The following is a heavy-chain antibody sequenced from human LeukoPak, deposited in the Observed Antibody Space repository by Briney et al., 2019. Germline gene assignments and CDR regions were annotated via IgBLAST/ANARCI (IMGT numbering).Heavy chain of an antibody. J-gene: IGHJ6*02. Sequence: RGSLRLSCAASGFTFSSYAMSWVRQAPGKGLEWVSAISANGGSTNYADSVKARFTISRDNSKSTLYLQMNSLRAEDTAVYYCAKEEWLRRDFYGMDVWGQGTTVTVSS. D-gene: IGHD5-12*01. CDR2: ISANGGST. CDR1: GFTFSSYA. CDR3: AKEEWLRRDFYGMDV. V-gene: IGHV3-23*01.